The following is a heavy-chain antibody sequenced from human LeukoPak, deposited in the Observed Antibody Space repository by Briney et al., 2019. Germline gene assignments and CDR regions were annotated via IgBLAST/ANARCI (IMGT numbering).Heavy chain of an antibody. D-gene: IGHD3-16*01. Sequence: SETLSLTCTVSGGSISSYYWSWIRQPPGKGLEWIGYIYTSGSTNYNPSLKSRVTISVDTSKNQFSLKLSSVTAADTAVYYCATGALNYDYVWGSPALGEDYYMDVWGKGTTVTVSS. CDR2: IYTSGST. CDR1: GGSISSYY. CDR3: ATGALNYDYVWGSPALGEDYYMDV. J-gene: IGHJ6*03. V-gene: IGHV4-4*09.